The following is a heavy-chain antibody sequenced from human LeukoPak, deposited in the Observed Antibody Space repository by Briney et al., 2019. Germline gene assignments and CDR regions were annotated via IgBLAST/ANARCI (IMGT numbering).Heavy chain of an antibody. D-gene: IGHD6-13*01. Sequence: GGSLRLSCAASGFTFSNNWMSWVRQAPGKGLEWVANIKQDGSDKYYVDSVKGRFTISRDNAKNSLYLQMNSLRAEDTAVYYCAKSGYSSSWSNAAVYNWFDPWGQGTLVTVSS. CDR2: IKQDGSDK. J-gene: IGHJ5*02. CDR1: GFTFSNNW. V-gene: IGHV3-7*03. CDR3: AKSGYSSSWSNAAVYNWFDP.